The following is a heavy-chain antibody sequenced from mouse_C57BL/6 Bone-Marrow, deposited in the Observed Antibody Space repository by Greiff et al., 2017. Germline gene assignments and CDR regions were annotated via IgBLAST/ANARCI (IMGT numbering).Heavy chain of an antibody. CDR3: ARPGLHD. J-gene: IGHJ2*01. V-gene: IGHV5-17*01. CDR2: ISSGSSTI. CDR1: GFTFSDYG. D-gene: IGHD3-1*01. Sequence: EVKLQESGGGLVKPGGSLKLSCAASGFTFSDYGMHWVRQAPEKGLEWVAYISSGSSTIYYADTVKGRFTISRDNAKNTLFLQMTSLSSEDTAMYYCARPGLHDWAQGTTLTVSS.